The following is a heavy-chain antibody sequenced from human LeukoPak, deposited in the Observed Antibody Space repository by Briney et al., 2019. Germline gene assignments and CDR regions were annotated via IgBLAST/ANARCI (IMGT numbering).Heavy chain of an antibody. CDR2: ISSSSSTI. J-gene: IGHJ4*02. D-gene: IGHD3-3*01. CDR1: EFTFSSYS. CDR3: ARALSEFWRSQNE. Sequence: GGSLRLSCAASEFTFSSYSMSSVRQAPGKGLEWVSYISSSSSTIYQADSVKGRFAISRDNAKNSLHLQMNSLRAEDTAIYYCARALSEFWRSQNEWGQGTLVTVSS. V-gene: IGHV3-48*01.